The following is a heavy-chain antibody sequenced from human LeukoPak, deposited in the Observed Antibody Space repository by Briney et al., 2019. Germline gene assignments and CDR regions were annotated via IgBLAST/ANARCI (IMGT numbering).Heavy chain of an antibody. D-gene: IGHD5-24*01. Sequence: GGSLRLSCAASGFTFSGSAMSWVRQAPGKGLEWVSTISGLGDSTDYADSVKGRFSISRDNSKNTLYLQMNSLRAEDTAIYYCANVPDGYNHGYWGQGTLVTVSS. CDR2: ISGLGDST. CDR3: ANVPDGYNHGY. CDR1: GFTFSGSA. J-gene: IGHJ4*02. V-gene: IGHV3-23*01.